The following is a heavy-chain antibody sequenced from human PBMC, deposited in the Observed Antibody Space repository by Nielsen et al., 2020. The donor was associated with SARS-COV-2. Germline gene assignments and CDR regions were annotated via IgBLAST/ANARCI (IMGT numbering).Heavy chain of an antibody. CDR1: GFTFDDYA. D-gene: IGHD4-17*01. CDR2: ISWNSGSI. V-gene: IGHV3-9*01. CDR3: AKIAGNDYGDPRDY. Sequence: SLKISCATSGFTFDDYAMHWVRQPPGKGLEWVSGISWNSGSIAYADSVKGRFTISRDNAKNSLYLQMNSLRAEDTALYYCAKIAGNDYGDPRDYWGQGTLVTVSS. J-gene: IGHJ4*02.